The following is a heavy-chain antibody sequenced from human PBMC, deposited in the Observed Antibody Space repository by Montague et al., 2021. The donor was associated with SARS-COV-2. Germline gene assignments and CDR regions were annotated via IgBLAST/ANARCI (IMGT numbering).Heavy chain of an antibody. CDR1: GFTVSSNY. D-gene: IGHD3-10*01. V-gene: IGHV3-53*04. CDR2: IYSGGST. CDR3: ARDLTYGSGRSYYYYGMDV. Sequence: SLRLSCAASGFTVSSNYMSWVRQAPGKGLEWVSVIYSGGSTYYADSVKGRITISRHNSKNTLYLQMNSLRAEDTDVYYCARDLTYGSGRSYYYYGMDVWGQGPTVTVSS. J-gene: IGHJ6*02.